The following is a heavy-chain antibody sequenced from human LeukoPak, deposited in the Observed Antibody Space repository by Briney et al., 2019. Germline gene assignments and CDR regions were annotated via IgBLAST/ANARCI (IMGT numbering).Heavy chain of an antibody. V-gene: IGHV3-7*01. CDR3: ARDLTGEGVGAFDI. CDR2: MKQDGSEK. D-gene: IGHD7-27*01. CDR1: GFTFSRYW. Sequence: KPGGSLRLSCAASGFTFSRYWMTWGRQAPGKGLEWVAHMKQDGSEKYYVDSVKGRFTISRDNDKTSLYLQMSSLRAEDTAVYYCARDLTGEGVGAFDIWGQGTMVTVSS. J-gene: IGHJ3*02.